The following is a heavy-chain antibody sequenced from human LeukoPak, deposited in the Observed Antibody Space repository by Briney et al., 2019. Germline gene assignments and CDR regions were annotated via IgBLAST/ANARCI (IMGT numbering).Heavy chain of an antibody. CDR3: ASSFQSSGYAFDI. CDR1: GGSISSYY. D-gene: IGHD3-22*01. V-gene: IGHV4-39*07. CDR2: IDYSGST. J-gene: IGHJ3*02. Sequence: SETLSLTCTVSGGSISSYYWGWIRQPPGKGLEWIGTIDYSGSTYYNPSLKSRVTISVDTSKNQFSLKLSSVTAADTAVYYCASSFQSSGYAFDIWGQGTMVTVSS.